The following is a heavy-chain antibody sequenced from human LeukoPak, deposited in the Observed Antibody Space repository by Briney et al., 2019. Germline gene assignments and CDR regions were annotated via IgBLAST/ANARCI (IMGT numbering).Heavy chain of an antibody. D-gene: IGHD6-19*01. CDR3: AREIQWLVGEWFDP. CDR2: ITTYNGDT. CDR1: GYTFINYA. V-gene: IGHV1-18*01. J-gene: IGHJ5*02. Sequence: ASVKVSCKASGYTFINYAISWVRQAPGQGLEWMGGITTYNGDTHYAQKLQGRVTMTTDTSTATAYMELRSLESDDTAVYYCAREIQWLVGEWFDPWGQGTLVTVSS.